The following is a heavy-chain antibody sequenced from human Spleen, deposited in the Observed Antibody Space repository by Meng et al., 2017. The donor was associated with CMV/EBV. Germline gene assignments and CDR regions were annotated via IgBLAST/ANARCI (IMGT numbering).Heavy chain of an antibody. Sequence: FTFSSYSLDWVRQAPGKGLEWVSSISSSSSYIYYAGSVKGRFPISRDKAKNSLYLQMNSQRAEDTAVYYCARSSHDSGSYSRFFDYWGQGTLVTVSS. V-gene: IGHV3-21*01. D-gene: IGHD1-26*01. CDR1: FTFSSYS. CDR2: ISSSSSYI. J-gene: IGHJ4*02. CDR3: ARSSHDSGSYSRFFDY.